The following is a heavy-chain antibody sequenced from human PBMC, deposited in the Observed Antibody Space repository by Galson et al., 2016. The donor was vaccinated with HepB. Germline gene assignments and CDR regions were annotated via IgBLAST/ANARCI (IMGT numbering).Heavy chain of an antibody. J-gene: IGHJ5*02. V-gene: IGHV4-39*01. CDR2: IYYSGGT. CDR1: GGSISTSTYY. Sequence: SETLSLTCTVSGGSISTSTYYWGWIRQPPGKGLEWIGSIYYSGGTYYNPSLKSRVTISVDTSKNQFSLNLSSVTAADTAVYYWARHFSSSSIVYGNWFDPWGQGTLVTVSS. D-gene: IGHD6-6*01. CDR3: ARHFSSSSIVYGNWFDP.